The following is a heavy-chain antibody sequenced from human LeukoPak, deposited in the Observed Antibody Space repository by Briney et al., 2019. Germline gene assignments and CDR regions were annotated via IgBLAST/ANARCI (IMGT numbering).Heavy chain of an antibody. CDR3: AKDGLQFSEWLPPLGY. Sequence: GGSLRLSCAASGFTFSSYWMSWVRQAPGKGLEWVSLISGNAGSTYYADSVKGRFTISRDITKNTLYLQMNSLRAEDTAVYYCAKDGLQFSEWLPPLGYWGQGTLVTVSS. CDR2: ISGNAGST. D-gene: IGHD3-3*01. V-gene: IGHV3-23*01. CDR1: GFTFSSYW. J-gene: IGHJ4*02.